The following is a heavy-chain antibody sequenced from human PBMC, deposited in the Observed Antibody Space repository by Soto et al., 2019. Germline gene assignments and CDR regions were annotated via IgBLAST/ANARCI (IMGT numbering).Heavy chain of an antibody. Sequence: SSETLSLTCTVSGGSISNHYWSWIRQPPGKGLEWIGYVYYNGSTNYNPSLKSRVTMSVDTSKNQISMKLSSVTAAATAVYYCTRPNCYSEYWGQGTLVTVSS. V-gene: IGHV4-59*11. CDR1: GGSISNHY. CDR2: VYYNGST. CDR3: TRPNCYSEY. D-gene: IGHD2-21*02. J-gene: IGHJ4*02.